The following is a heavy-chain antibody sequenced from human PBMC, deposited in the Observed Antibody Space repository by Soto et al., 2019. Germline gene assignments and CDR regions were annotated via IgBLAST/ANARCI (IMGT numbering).Heavy chain of an antibody. D-gene: IGHD3-3*01. CDR2: ISYSGST. J-gene: IGHJ5*02. V-gene: IGHV4-59*11. CDR3: ARDVRLQHDTGYYDFWSGKNNWFDP. CDR1: GGSISGHY. Sequence: SETLSLTCTVSGGSISGHYWSWIRQPPGKGLQYIGYISYSGSTNYNPSLKSRITISVDTSNNQFTLRLSSVTAADTAVYYCARDVRLQHDTGYYDFWSGKNNWFDPWGQGTLVSVSS.